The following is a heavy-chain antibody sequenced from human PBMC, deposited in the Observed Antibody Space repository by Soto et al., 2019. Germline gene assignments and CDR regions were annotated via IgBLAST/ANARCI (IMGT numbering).Heavy chain of an antibody. Sequence: QVQLVQSGAEVKKPGASVKVSCKASGFTFRAYYIYWVRQAPGQGLEWIGWINPNSGGTNNAQKFQGRVTMTRDTSTSTVYMELSALIPDDTAVYYCARSLLDEYSSSWRSAYYGMDVWGQGTTVTVSS. CDR2: INPNSGGT. J-gene: IGHJ6*02. CDR3: ARSLLDEYSSSWRSAYYGMDV. CDR1: GFTFRAYY. D-gene: IGHD6-13*01. V-gene: IGHV1-2*02.